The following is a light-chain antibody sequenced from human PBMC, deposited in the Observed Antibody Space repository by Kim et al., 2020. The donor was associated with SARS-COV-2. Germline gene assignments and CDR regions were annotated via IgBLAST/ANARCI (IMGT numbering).Light chain of an antibody. CDR2: AKN. CDR3: SSRDNSGDHVV. V-gene: IGLV3-19*01. J-gene: IGLJ3*02. Sequence: ALGQTVRIKCQGDSLRRFYSSWFQQKPGQAPVLVIYAKNNRPTGIPDRFSGSDSGNTASLTITGAQADDEADYYCSSRDNSGDHVVFGGGTQLTVL. CDR1: SLRRFY.